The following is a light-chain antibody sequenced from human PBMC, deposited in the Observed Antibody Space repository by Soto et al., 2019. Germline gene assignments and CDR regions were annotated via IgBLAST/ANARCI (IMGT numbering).Light chain of an antibody. J-gene: IGLJ1*01. CDR1: SSDVGGYNY. CDR2: DVS. V-gene: IGLV2-14*01. CDR3: SSYTSSSTLSLYV. Sequence: QSVLTHPASVSGSPGQSITISCTGTSSDVGGYNYVSWYQQHPGKAPKLMIYDVSNRPSGVSNRFSGSKSGNTASLTISGLQAEDEADYYCSSYTSSSTLSLYVFGTGTKVTVL.